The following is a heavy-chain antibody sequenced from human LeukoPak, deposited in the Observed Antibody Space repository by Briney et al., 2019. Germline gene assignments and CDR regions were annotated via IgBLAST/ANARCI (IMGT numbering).Heavy chain of an antibody. CDR1: GFTFSSYS. Sequence: GGSLRLSCAASGFTFSSYSMNWVRQAPGKGLEWVSSISSSSSYIYYADSVKGRFTISRDNAKNSVYLQMNSLRAEDTAVYYCARDTAPRFRTPRDFDYWGQGTLVTVSS. CDR2: ISSSSSYI. D-gene: IGHD1-14*01. V-gene: IGHV3-21*01. J-gene: IGHJ4*02. CDR3: ARDTAPRFRTPRDFDY.